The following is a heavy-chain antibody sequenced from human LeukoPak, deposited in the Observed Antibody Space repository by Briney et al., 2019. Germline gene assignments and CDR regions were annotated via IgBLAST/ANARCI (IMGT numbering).Heavy chain of an antibody. CDR3: ARDLYGSGDY. V-gene: IGHV3-30-3*01. D-gene: IGHD6-19*01. CDR2: ISYEVSNK. Sequence: PGRSLRLSCAASGFTFSSYAMHWVRQAPGKGLEWVAVISYEVSNKYYADSVKGRFTISRDNSKNTLYLQMNSLRAEDTAVYYCARDLYGSGDYWGQGTLVTVSS. CDR1: GFTFSSYA. J-gene: IGHJ4*02.